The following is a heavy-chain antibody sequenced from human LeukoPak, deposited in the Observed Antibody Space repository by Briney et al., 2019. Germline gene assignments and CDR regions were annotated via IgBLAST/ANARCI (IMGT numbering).Heavy chain of an antibody. CDR2: IKGDGSER. CDR3: ARLDGSGRLKGIHDY. J-gene: IGHJ4*02. Sequence: GGSLRLSCAASGLTLSDHWMSWVRQAPGKGLEGVANIKGDGSERYYVDSVKGRFTISRDNAKNSLYLQMNSLRAEDTAVYYCARLDGSGRLKGIHDYWGQGTLVIVSS. CDR1: GLTLSDHW. D-gene: IGHD3-10*01. V-gene: IGHV3-7*01.